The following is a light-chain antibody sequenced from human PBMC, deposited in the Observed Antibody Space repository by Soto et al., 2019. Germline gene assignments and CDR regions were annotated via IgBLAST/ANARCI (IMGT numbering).Light chain of an antibody. CDR3: QQYNGHTCM. Sequence: DIQMTQSPSTLSASVGGRVTITCRASQSIGTWLAWYQQKPGKAPKLLIYDASSLERGVPSRFSGGGSGTEFTLTITSLQPDDFGTYYCQQYNGHTCMFGQGTKVDIK. J-gene: IGKJ1*01. CDR2: DAS. V-gene: IGKV1-5*01. CDR1: QSIGTW.